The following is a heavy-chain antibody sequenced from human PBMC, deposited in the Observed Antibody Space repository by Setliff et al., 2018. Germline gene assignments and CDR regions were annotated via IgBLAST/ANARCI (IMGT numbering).Heavy chain of an antibody. Sequence: GSLRLSCAASGFTFSTAWMNWVRQAPGKGLEWVASITSGSSNMWYADSVKGRFTISRDNAKNSLYMQMNSLRAEDTAVYYCARGGSPYYFDYWGQGTLVTVSS. J-gene: IGHJ4*02. CDR3: ARGGSPYYFDY. CDR1: GFTFSTAW. V-gene: IGHV3-21*01. D-gene: IGHD3-16*01. CDR2: ITSGSSNM.